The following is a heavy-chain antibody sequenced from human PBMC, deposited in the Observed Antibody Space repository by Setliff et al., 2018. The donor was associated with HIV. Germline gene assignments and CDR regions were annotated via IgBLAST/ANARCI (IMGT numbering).Heavy chain of an antibody. CDR3: ARHWTTEGREGGASNV. J-gene: IGHJ3*01. V-gene: IGHV3-48*04. CDR2: TGSTSRSI. D-gene: IGHD3-16*01. CDR1: GFTVTSYS. Sequence: LSLSCVVSGFTVTSYSMNWVRQTPGRGLEWLSYTGSTSRSIYYVDSVKGRYTIARDNAKNSLYLQMNSLRADDTAVYYCARHWTTEGREGGASNVWGQGTMVTVSS.